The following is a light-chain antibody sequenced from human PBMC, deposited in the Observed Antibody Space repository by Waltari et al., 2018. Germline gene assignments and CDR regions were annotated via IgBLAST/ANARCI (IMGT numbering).Light chain of an antibody. CDR2: GVS. CDR3: NSYTSTNTRV. Sequence: QSALTQAASVSGSPGQPITISCTGTSSDVGGYNYVSWYQQHTGKAPKLMIYGVSNRPSGVSNRFSGSKSGNTASLTISGLQAEDEADYYCNSYTSTNTRVFGGGTKLTVL. V-gene: IGLV2-14*03. CDR1: SSDVGGYNY. J-gene: IGLJ3*02.